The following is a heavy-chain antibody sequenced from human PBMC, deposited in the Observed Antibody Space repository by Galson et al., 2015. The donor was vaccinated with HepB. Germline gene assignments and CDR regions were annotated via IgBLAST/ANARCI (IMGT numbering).Heavy chain of an antibody. V-gene: IGHV3-73*01. J-gene: IGHJ5*02. CDR2: IRSKITGYAT. CDR1: GFTFSDAA. D-gene: IGHD5-18*01. CDR3: TSGYRTPA. Sequence: SLRLSCAVSGFTFSDAAMDWVRQAPGKGLEWVGRIRSKITGYATLYSASVKGRFTVSRDDLKNTAYLQMFGLKAGDTAVYYCTSGYRTPAWGQGTQVTVSS.